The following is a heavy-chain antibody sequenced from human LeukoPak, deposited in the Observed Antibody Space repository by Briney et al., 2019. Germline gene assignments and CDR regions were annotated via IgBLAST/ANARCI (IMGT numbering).Heavy chain of an antibody. CDR1: GFTFSSYS. J-gene: IGHJ4*02. Sequence: GGSLRLSCAASGFTFSSYSMNWVRQAPGKWLEWVSSISSSSSYIYYADSVKGRFTISRDNAKNSLYLQMNSLRAEDTAVYYCARDESGYGFDYWGQGTLVTVSS. V-gene: IGHV3-21*01. CDR2: ISSSSSYI. D-gene: IGHD5-18*01. CDR3: ARDESGYGFDY.